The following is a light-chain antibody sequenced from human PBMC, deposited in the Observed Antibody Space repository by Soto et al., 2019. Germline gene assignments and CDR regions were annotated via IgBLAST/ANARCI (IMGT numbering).Light chain of an antibody. CDR2: GAS. CDR3: QQYNNWRPWT. J-gene: IGKJ1*01. Sequence: EVVMTQSPATLSVSPGERTTLSCRASQSVSSNLAWYQQKPGQAPMLLIYGASTRATGIPARFSGSWSGTESTLTISSLQSEDVAVYDWQQYNNWRPWTFGQGTKVEIK. V-gene: IGKV3-15*01. CDR1: QSVSSN.